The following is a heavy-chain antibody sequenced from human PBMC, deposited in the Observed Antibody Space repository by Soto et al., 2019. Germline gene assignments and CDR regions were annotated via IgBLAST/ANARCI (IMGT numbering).Heavy chain of an antibody. CDR1: GGSISSYY. CDR3: ARGQLLRFDGFDI. CDR2: VYYSGST. Sequence: QVQLQESGPGLVKPSETLSLTCTVSGGSISSYYWSWIRQTPGKGLEWIGYVYYSGSTTYNPSLTSRVTTSAYTSKNQFSLKLTSVTAADTAVYYCARGQLLRFDGFDIWGHGTMVTVSS. J-gene: IGHJ3*02. V-gene: IGHV4-59*01. D-gene: IGHD3-3*01.